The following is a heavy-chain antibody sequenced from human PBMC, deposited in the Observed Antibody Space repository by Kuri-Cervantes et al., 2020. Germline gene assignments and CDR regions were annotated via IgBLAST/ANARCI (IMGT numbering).Heavy chain of an antibody. Sequence: SETLSLTCAVSGGSISSYYWSWIRQPPGKGLEWIGYIYYSGSTNYNPSLKSRVTISVDTSKNQFSLKLSSVTAADTAVFYCAKEKNSGWYGGSDYWGQGILVTVSS. CDR1: GGSISSYY. CDR3: AKEKNSGWYGGSDY. J-gene: IGHJ4*02. CDR2: IYYSGST. V-gene: IGHV4-59*01. D-gene: IGHD6-13*01.